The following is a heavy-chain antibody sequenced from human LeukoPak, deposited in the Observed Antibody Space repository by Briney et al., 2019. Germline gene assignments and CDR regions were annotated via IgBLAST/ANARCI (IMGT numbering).Heavy chain of an antibody. Sequence: KASETLSLTCTVSGGSIGSYYWSWIRQPPGKGLEWIGYIYYSGSTNYNPSLKSRVTISVDTSKNQFSLKLSSVTAADTAVYYCARPIVGYCSGGSCYSGYWYFDLWGRGTLVTVSS. CDR1: GGSIGSYY. J-gene: IGHJ2*01. CDR3: ARPIVGYCSGGSCYSGYWYFDL. D-gene: IGHD2-15*01. V-gene: IGHV4-59*08. CDR2: IYYSGST.